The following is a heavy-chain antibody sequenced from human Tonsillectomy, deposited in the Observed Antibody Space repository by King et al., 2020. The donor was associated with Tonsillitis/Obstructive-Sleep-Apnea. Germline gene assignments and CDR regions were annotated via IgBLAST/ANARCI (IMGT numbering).Heavy chain of an antibody. CDR1: GYSFTRYW. CDR3: ARSYYDSSAFLGY. D-gene: IGHD3-22*01. CDR2: IYPGDSDT. V-gene: IGHV5-51*01. J-gene: IGHJ4*02. Sequence: QLVQSGAEVKKPGECLKISCKGSGYSFTRYWIGWVRQMPGKGLEWMGIIYPGDSDTRYSPPFQGQVTISADKSISTAYLQWSSLKASDTAMYYCARSYYDSSAFLGYWGQGTLVTVSS.